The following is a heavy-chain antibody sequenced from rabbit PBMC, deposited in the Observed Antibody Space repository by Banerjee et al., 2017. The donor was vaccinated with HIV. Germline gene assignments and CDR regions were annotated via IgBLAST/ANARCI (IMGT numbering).Heavy chain of an antibody. CDR1: GFSFSSGYY. D-gene: IGHD6-1*01. CDR3: ARGDGRAGYGCGL. Sequence: QEQLVESGGGLVQPEGSLTLTCTASGFSFSSGYYMCWVRQAPGKGLEWIGCVYTASSGFTYYASWAKGRFTVSETSSTTVTLQMTSLTAADTATYFCARGDGRAGYGCGLWGQGTLVTVS. V-gene: IGHV1S45*01. CDR2: VYTASSGFT. J-gene: IGHJ3*01.